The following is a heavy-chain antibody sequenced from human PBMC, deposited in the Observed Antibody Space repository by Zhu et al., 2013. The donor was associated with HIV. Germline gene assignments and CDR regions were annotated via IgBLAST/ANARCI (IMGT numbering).Heavy chain of an antibody. CDR2: IVVGSGNT. V-gene: IGHV1-58*01. J-gene: IGHJ4*02. D-gene: IGHD3-3*01. CDR1: GFTFTSSA. CDR3: AADRITIFGVAPXGDY. Sequence: QMQLVQSGPEVKKPGTSVKVSCKASGFTFTSSAVQWVRQARGQRLEWIGWIVVGSGNTNYAQKFQERVTITRDMSTSTAYMELSSLRSEDTAVYYCAADRITIFGVAPXGDYWGQGNPGHRLL.